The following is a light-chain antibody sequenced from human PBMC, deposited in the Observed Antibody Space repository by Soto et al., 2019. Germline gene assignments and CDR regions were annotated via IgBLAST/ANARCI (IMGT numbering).Light chain of an antibody. Sequence: QSALTQPPSASGSPGQSVAISCTGTSSDVGGYNYVSWYQQHPGKAPKLMIYEVNKRPSGVPERFSGSKSGNTASLTVSGLQADDEANYYCSSYAGSNHFVFGTGTKVTVL. CDR2: EVN. CDR3: SSYAGSNHFV. V-gene: IGLV2-8*01. J-gene: IGLJ1*01. CDR1: SSDVGGYNY.